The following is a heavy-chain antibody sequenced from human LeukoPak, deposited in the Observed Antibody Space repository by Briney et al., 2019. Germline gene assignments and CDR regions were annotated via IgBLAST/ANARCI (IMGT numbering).Heavy chain of an antibody. CDR1: GGTFSSYA. Sequence: SSVKVSCKASGGTFSSYAISWVRQATGQGLEWMGGIIPIFGTANYAQKFQGRVTITTDESTSTAYMELSSLRSEDTAVYYCARGTYRPYYYDSSGLGDYYYYMDVWGKGTTVTVSS. J-gene: IGHJ6*03. CDR3: ARGTYRPYYYDSSGLGDYYYYMDV. V-gene: IGHV1-69*05. D-gene: IGHD3-22*01. CDR2: IIPIFGTA.